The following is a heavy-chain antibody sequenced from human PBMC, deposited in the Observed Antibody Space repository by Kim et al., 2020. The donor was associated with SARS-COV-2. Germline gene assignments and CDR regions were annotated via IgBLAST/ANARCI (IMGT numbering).Heavy chain of an antibody. J-gene: IGHJ2*01. CDR1: GGTFSSYA. Sequence: SVKVSCKASGGTFSSYAISWVRQAPGQGLEWMGGIIPIFGTANYAQKFQGRVTITADESTSTAYMELSSLRSEDTAVYYCARDLSLGSNGDYVKEPRNWYFDLWGRGTLVTVSS. D-gene: IGHD4-17*01. CDR3: ARDLSLGSNGDYVKEPRNWYFDL. V-gene: IGHV1-69*13. CDR2: IIPIFGTA.